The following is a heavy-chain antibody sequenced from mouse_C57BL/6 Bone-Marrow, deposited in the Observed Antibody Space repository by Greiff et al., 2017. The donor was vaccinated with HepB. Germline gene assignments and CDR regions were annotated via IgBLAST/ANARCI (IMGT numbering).Heavy chain of an antibody. J-gene: IGHJ2*01. CDR2: IWTGGGT. V-gene: IGHV2-9-1*01. CDR1: GFSLTSYA. CDR3: ARTLNYYGSSLYYFDY. D-gene: IGHD1-1*01. Sequence: VQVVESGPGLVAPSQSLSITCTVSGFSLTSYAISWVRQPPGKGLEWLGVIWTGGGTNYNSALKSRLSISKDNSKSQVFLKMNSLQTDDTARYYCARTLNYYGSSLYYFDYWGQGTTLTVSS.